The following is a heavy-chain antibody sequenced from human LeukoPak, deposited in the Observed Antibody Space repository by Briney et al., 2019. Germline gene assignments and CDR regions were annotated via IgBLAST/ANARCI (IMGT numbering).Heavy chain of an antibody. D-gene: IGHD1-26*01. V-gene: IGHV1-69*05. J-gene: IGHJ3*02. Sequence: SVKVSCKASGGTFSSYAISWVRQAPGQGLEWMGGIIPIFGTANYAQKFQGRVTITTDESTSTAYMELSSLRSEDTAVYYCARLIVGATSSDAFDIWGQGAMVTVSS. CDR2: IIPIFGTA. CDR3: ARLIVGATSSDAFDI. CDR1: GGTFSSYA.